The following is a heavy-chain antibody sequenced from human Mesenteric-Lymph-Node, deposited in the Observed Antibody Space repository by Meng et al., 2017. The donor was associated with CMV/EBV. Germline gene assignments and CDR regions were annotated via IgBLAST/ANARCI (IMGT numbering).Heavy chain of an antibody. V-gene: IGHV4-59*01. CDR3: ARDPIAARQGDGFDI. D-gene: IGHD6-6*01. CDR2: INYMGGT. J-gene: IGHJ3*02. Sequence: SETLSLTCLVSGGSISTYYWSWIRQAPGKGLEWIGYINYMGGTRYNPSLKSRATISVDTSKNRISLKLASVTPADTAVYYCARDPIAARQGDGFDIWGLGKLVTVSS. CDR1: GGSISTYY.